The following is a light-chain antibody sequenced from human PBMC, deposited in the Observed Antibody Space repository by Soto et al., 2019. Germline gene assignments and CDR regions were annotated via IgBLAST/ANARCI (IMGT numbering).Light chain of an antibody. J-gene: IGKJ1*01. V-gene: IGKV1-39*01. CDR2: ATS. CDR3: QQSYITPWT. Sequence: DIQRTQSPSFLSASVGDRVTIACRASQSITRYLDWYQQKPGKAPKLLIYATSSLQSGVPSRFSASGSGTDFTLTISSLQPEDFATYYCQQSYITPWTFGQGTKVDIK. CDR1: QSITRY.